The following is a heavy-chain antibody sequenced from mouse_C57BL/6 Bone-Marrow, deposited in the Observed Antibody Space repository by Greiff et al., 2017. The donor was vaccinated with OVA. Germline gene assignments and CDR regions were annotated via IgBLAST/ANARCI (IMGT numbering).Heavy chain of an antibody. CDR3: ARDDYDPDYFDH. D-gene: IGHD2-4*01. V-gene: IGHV1-82*01. CDR1: GYAFSSSW. CDR2: IYPGDGDT. Sequence: QVQLQQSGPELVKPGASVKISCKASGYAFSSSWMNWVKQRPGKGLEWIGRIYPGDGDTNYNGKFKGKATLTADKSSSPAYMQLSSLTSEDSAVYCCARDDYDPDYFDHWGQGTTRTVSS. J-gene: IGHJ2*01.